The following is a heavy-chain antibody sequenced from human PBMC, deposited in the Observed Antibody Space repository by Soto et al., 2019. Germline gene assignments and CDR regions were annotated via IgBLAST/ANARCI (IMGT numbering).Heavy chain of an antibody. D-gene: IGHD2-15*01. CDR3: ARGIATGQLDP. CDR2: INPDNGNP. V-gene: IGHV1-3*01. CDR1: GYTFTRYT. Sequence: QVQLVQSGAEVKKPGASVKISCKASGYTFTRYTVNWVRQAPGQRLEWMGWINPDNGNPKSSQKFQDRVIITRDTSASTAYMDLSSLRSEDTAVYYCARGIATGQLDPWGQGTLVTVSS. J-gene: IGHJ5*02.